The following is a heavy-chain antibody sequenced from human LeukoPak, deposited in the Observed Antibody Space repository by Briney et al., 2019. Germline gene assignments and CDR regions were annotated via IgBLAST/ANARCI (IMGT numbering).Heavy chain of an antibody. J-gene: IGHJ4*02. V-gene: IGHV3-11*04. Sequence: PGGSLRLSCAASGFTFSDYYMSWIRQAPGKGLEWVSYISSSGSTIYYADSVKGRFTTSRDNAKNSLYLQMNSLRAEDTAVYYCARDRIVGATTPFDYWGQGTLVTVSS. CDR1: GFTFSDYY. D-gene: IGHD1-26*01. CDR2: ISSSGSTI. CDR3: ARDRIVGATTPFDY.